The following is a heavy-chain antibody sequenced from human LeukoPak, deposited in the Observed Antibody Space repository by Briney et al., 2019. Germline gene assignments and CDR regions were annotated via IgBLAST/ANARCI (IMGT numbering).Heavy chain of an antibody. CDR2: IKQDGSET. CDR1: GFTFSTYW. CDR3: ARVATVSTYLFDF. J-gene: IGHJ4*02. D-gene: IGHD5/OR15-5a*01. Sequence: GGSPRLSCAASGFTFSTYWMSWARQAPGKGLEWVANIKQDGSETYYVDSVRGRFTISRDNAKNSLFVQMNSLRAEDTAVYYCARVATVSTYLFDFWGQGTLVTVSS. V-gene: IGHV3-7*05.